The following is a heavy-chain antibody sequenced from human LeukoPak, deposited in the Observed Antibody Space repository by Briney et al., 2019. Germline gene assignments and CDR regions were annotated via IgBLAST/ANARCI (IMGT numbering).Heavy chain of an antibody. J-gene: IGHJ4*02. V-gene: IGHV3-23*01. CDR1: GFTFSSYA. D-gene: IGHD4-17*01. Sequence: GGSLILSRESSGFTFSSYALRWVRQAPAKGLECVSDISGRVGSTYYADSVKGRFTISRHNSKHTLYLQMNSLSAERTAVCYCPKFSRMTTVTTSFDYWGQGTLVTVSS. CDR3: PKFSRMTTVTTSFDY. CDR2: ISGRVGST.